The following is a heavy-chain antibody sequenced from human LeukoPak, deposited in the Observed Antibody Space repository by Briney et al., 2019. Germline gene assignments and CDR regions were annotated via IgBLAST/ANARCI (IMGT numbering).Heavy chain of an antibody. V-gene: IGHV4-34*01. D-gene: IGHD4-23*01. CDR1: GGSFSGQY. CDR3: ANSANYGGNSGYFDC. Sequence: SETLSLTCAVFGGSFSGQYWSWIRQPPGKGLEWIGEINHRGSTTYNPSLKSRVTISVDTSKSQFSLKVRSLTAADTAVYYCANSANYGGNSGYFDCWGQGTLVTVSS. J-gene: IGHJ4*02. CDR2: INHRGST.